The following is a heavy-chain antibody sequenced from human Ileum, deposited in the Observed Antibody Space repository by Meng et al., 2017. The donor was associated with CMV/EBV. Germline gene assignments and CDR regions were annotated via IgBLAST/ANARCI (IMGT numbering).Heavy chain of an antibody. CDR3: MRGRRVALRY. CDR2: VNHSGGT. J-gene: IGHJ4*02. CDR1: GGSFFGYY. D-gene: IGHD1-26*01. V-gene: IGHV4-34*01. Sequence: GSLRLSCAVYGGSFFGYYWTWIRQPPGKGLEWIGEVNHSGGTTYNPSLKSRVTMSVDTSKNQFSLNLTSVTAADTAVYYGMRGRRVALRYWGQGTLVTVSS.